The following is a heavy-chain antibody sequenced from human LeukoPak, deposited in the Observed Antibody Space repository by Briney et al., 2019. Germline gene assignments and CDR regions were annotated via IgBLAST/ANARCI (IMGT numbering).Heavy chain of an antibody. V-gene: IGHV3-33*01. J-gene: IGHJ4*02. Sequence: GGSLRLSCAAAGFTFNHYGKHWVRQAPGKGLEWVAVIWSDGTNKYYADSVKGRFTISRDDSEKQVFLQMNSLKPEDTAVYFCARDAQRGFDYSNSLKYWGQGTPVTVST. CDR3: ARDAQRGFDYSNSLKY. CDR1: GFTFNHYG. D-gene: IGHD4-11*01. CDR2: IWSDGTNK.